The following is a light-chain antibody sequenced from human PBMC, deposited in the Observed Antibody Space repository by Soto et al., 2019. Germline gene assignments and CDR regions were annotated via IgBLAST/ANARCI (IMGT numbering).Light chain of an antibody. CDR3: QQLYGYPLT. CDR1: QDISRS. V-gene: IGKV1-9*01. J-gene: IGKJ4*01. CDR2: LAS. Sequence: IPLTQSPSSLSASVGDRVTITCRASQDISRSLAWYQQRPGRAPRLLIYLASNLQSGVPSRFSGSGSGTDFTLTIGGLQPEDFATYHCQQLYGYPLTFGGGTRVEIK.